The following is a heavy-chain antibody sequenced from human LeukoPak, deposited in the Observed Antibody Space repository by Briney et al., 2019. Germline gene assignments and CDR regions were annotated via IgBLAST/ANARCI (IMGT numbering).Heavy chain of an antibody. CDR3: VRDGYGSGSYFDY. Sequence: GGSLRLSRAASRFTVSSNYMSWVRQAPGKGLEWVSVLYSGGSTYYADSVKGRFTISRDNSKNTLYLQMNSLRAEDTAVYYCVRDGYGSGSYFDYGGQGTRVTVSS. D-gene: IGHD3-10*01. CDR2: LYSGGST. V-gene: IGHV3-66*01. J-gene: IGHJ4*02. CDR1: RFTVSSNY.